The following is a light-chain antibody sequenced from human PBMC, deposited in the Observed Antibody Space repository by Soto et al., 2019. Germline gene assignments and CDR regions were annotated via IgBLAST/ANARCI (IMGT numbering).Light chain of an antibody. CDR2: DVY. J-gene: IGLJ3*02. Sequence: QAVLTQPASLSGSPGQSITISCTGTGSDIGASNSVSWYQQHPGKAPKLIIYDVYNRPSGISHRFSGSRSGNTASLTMSGLQADDEADYYCNSYTTSNTLVFGGGTKVTVL. CDR3: NSYTTSNTLV. CDR1: GSDIGASNS. V-gene: IGLV2-14*03.